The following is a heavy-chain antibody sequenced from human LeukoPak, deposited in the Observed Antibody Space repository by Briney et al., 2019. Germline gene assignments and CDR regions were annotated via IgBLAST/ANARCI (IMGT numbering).Heavy chain of an antibody. V-gene: IGHV3-66*01. CDR2: IYSGGST. CDR1: GFTLSSNY. CDR3: NLLRGIIPS. D-gene: IGHD3-10*01. J-gene: IGHJ4*02. Sequence: GGSLRLSCAASGFTLSSNYISGVRQAPGKGRAWVSVIYSGGSTSYAESVKGRFTISRDNSKNTLYLQMNSLRAEDTAVYYWNLLRGIIPSWGQGTLVTVSS.